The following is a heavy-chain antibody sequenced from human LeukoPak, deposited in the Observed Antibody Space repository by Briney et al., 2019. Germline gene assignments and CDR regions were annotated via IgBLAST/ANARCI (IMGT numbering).Heavy chain of an antibody. V-gene: IGHV3-66*04. Sequence: PGGSLRLSCAASGFTASSTSIIWVRQAPGKGLECVSYIRGDTSTEYAEYVRGRFTISRDDAKNTVYLQINSLRVEDTSVYYCARRRGGYGDGDFDYWGQGTLVTVSS. D-gene: IGHD4-17*01. CDR3: ARRRGGYGDGDFDY. J-gene: IGHJ4*02. CDR1: GFTASSTS. CDR2: IRGDTST.